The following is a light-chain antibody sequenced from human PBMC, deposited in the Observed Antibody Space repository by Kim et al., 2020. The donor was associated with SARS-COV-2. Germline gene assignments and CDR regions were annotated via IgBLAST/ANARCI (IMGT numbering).Light chain of an antibody. J-gene: IGKJ2*03. Sequence: SASVGDRVPITYQASQGIHYWVDWYEHKPGKAPKLLIYKESDIQPGVPSRFSGSGTGTEFTLTINSLPPDDFATYYCQHYSSYPFSFGQGTKLEI. CDR2: KES. CDR3: QHYSSYPFS. V-gene: IGKV1-5*03. CDR1: QGIHYW.